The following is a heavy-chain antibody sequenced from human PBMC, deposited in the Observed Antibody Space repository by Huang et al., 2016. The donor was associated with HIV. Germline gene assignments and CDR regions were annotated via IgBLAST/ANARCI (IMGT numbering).Heavy chain of an antibody. J-gene: IGHJ4*02. CDR3: ARGDYYDSSGYHPGYFDY. Sequence: VQLIESGGGVVQPGKSLRLSCATSGFILSNYGMHWVRQAPGKGLKWVAFIRNDGMKKKYADSVRGRCTVGRDNGNNTLFLQMRSLGVDDTAVYYCARGDYYDSSGYHPGYFDYWGQGILVTVSS. V-gene: IGHV3-33*04. D-gene: IGHD3-22*01. CDR2: IRNDGMKK. CDR1: GFILSNYG.